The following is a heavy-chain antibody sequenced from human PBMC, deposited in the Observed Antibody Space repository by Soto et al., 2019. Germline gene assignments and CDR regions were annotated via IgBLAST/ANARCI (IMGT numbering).Heavy chain of an antibody. Sequence: EVQLLESGGGLVQPGGSLRLSCAASGFTFSSYAMSWVRQAPGKGLEWVSAISGSGGSTYYADSVKGRFTISRDNSKNTLYLQMNSLRAEDTAVYYCAKETLYGSGLNGWFDPWGQGTLVTVSS. V-gene: IGHV3-23*01. D-gene: IGHD3-10*01. CDR1: GFTFSSYA. J-gene: IGHJ5*02. CDR2: ISGSGGST. CDR3: AKETLYGSGLNGWFDP.